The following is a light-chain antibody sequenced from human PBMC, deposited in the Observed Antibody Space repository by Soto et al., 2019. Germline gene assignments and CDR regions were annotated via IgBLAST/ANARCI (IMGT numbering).Light chain of an antibody. J-gene: IGKJ1*01. V-gene: IGKV3-20*01. CDR3: QQYGSPRT. Sequence: EIALTQSPGTLSLSPGERATLSCRASQSLSSSYLAWYQQKPGQAPRLLIYGASSRATSIPDRFSGSGSGTDFTLTISRLEPEDFAVYYCQQYGSPRTFGQGTKVEIK. CDR1: QSLSSSY. CDR2: GAS.